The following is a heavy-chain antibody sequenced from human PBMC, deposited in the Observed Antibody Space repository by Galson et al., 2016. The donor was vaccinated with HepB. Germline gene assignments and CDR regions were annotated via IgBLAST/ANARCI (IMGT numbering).Heavy chain of an antibody. CDR1: GGSFSGNN. Sequence: ETLSLTCGVYGGSFSGNNWTWIRQAPGKGLEWIGEISHVGSTNYNPSLKSRVTISVDTSKNQLPLNLRSVTAAATAVYYCARNIYGLGNLWGQGTLVTVSS. V-gene: IGHV4-34*01. D-gene: IGHD3-10*01. CDR3: ARNIYGLGNL. CDR2: ISHVGST. J-gene: IGHJ4*02.